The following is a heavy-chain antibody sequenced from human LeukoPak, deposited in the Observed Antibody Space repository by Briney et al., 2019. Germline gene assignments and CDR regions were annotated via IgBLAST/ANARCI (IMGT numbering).Heavy chain of an antibody. CDR1: GFTFSSYA. D-gene: IGHD3-9*01. V-gene: IGHV3-64*04. CDR2: ISSNGGST. Sequence: GGSLRLSCSASGFTFSSYAMHWVRQAPGKGLEYVSAISSNGGSTYYADSVKGRFTISRDNSKNTLYLQMNSLRAEDTAVYYCAKDRAVRYFDWLLSSSGMDVWGQGTTVTVSS. CDR3: AKDRAVRYFDWLLSSSGMDV. J-gene: IGHJ6*02.